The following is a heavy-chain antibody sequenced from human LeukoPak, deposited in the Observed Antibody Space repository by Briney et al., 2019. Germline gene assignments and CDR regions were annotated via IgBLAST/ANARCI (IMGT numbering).Heavy chain of an antibody. CDR2: INPNSGGT. D-gene: IGHD3-22*01. Sequence: GASVKVSCKASGYTFTGYYMHWVRQAPGQGREWMGWINPNSGGTNYAQKFQGRVTMTRDTSISTAYMELSRLRSDDTAVYYCARDDSSGYYGDPYYYFDYWGQGTPVTVSS. J-gene: IGHJ4*02. CDR3: ARDDSSGYYGDPYYYFDY. V-gene: IGHV1-2*02. CDR1: GYTFTGYY.